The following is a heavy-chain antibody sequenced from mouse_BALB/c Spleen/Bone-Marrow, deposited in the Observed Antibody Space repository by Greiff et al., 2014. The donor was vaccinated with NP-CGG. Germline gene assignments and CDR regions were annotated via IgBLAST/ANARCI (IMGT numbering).Heavy chain of an antibody. D-gene: IGHD1-1*01. CDR2: IDPYNGGT. CDR1: GYAFTSYN. Sequence: EVKLMESGPELVKPGASVKVSCKASGYAFTSYNLYWVKQSHGKSLEWIGDIDPYNGGTSYNQKFKGKATLTVGKSSSTAYMHLNSLTSEDSAVYYCVREDYGSGFAYWGQGTLVTVSA. CDR3: VREDYGSGFAY. V-gene: IGHV1S135*01. J-gene: IGHJ3*01.